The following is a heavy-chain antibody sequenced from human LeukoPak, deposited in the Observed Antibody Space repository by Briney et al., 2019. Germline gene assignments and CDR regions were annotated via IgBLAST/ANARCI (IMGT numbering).Heavy chain of an antibody. Sequence: GGSLRLSCAASGVTPSDHHMDWVRQAPGKGLEWVGRTRDKARGYTTEYAASVEGRFTISRDDSKTLVYLQMNSLKTEDTAVYFCARDGAAGDNSAFDIWGQGTVVTVSS. CDR2: TRDKARGYTT. D-gene: IGHD6-25*01. V-gene: IGHV3-72*01. J-gene: IGHJ3*02. CDR3: ARDGAAGDNSAFDI. CDR1: GVTPSDHH.